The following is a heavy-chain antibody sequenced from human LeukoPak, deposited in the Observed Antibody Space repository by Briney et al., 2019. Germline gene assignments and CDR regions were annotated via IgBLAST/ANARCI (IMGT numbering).Heavy chain of an antibody. J-gene: IGHJ4*02. V-gene: IGHV3-48*01. CDR3: ARGFCSGGSCRNFDY. D-gene: IGHD2-15*01. CDR2: ISSGSSAI. CDR1: EFTFSSYS. Sequence: GGSLRLSCAASEFTFSSYSMNWVRQAPGKGLEWVSYISSGSSAIYYADSVKGRFTISRDNAKKSLYLQMNSLRAEDTAVYYCARGFCSGGSCRNFDYWGQGTLVTSPQ.